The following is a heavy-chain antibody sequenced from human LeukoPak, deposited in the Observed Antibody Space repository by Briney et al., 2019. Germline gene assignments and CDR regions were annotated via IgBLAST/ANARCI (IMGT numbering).Heavy chain of an antibody. D-gene: IGHD3-22*01. CDR2: IRGEAYGGTT. Sequence: PGGSLRLSCTASGFTFGIYTMNWFRQAPGKGLEWVGFIRGEAYGGTTEYAASVKGRFTISRDDSKSIAYLQTNSLKTEDTAVYYCTRQTYYYDSSGYLVDYWGQGTLVTVSS. J-gene: IGHJ4*02. CDR1: GFTFGIYT. V-gene: IGHV3-49*03. CDR3: TRQTYYYDSSGYLVDY.